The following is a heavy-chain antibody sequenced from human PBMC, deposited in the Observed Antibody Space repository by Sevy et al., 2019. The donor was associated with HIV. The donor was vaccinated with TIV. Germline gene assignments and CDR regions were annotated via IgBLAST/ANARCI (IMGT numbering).Heavy chain of an antibody. V-gene: IGHV3-15*01. J-gene: IGHJ6*02. Sequence: GGSLRLSCAASGFTFSNAWMSWVRQAPGKGLERVGRIKSKTDGGTTDYAAPVKGRFTISRDDSKNTLYLQMNSLKTEDTAVYYCTTDLGSYYYGMDVWGQGTTVTVSS. CDR2: IKSKTDGGTT. CDR3: TTDLGSYYYGMDV. CDR1: GFTFSNAW.